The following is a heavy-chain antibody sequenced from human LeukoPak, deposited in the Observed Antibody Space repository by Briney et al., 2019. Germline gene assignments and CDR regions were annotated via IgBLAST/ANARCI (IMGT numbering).Heavy chain of an antibody. J-gene: IGHJ4*02. D-gene: IGHD3-22*01. CDR2: ISTSGDTT. CDR1: GFTFGSYA. CDR3: AVMHRYYDGSGYWVQ. V-gene: IGHV3-23*01. Sequence: GSLRLSCAASGFTFGSYAMSWVRQAPGKGLEWVSGISTSGDTTSYAESVKGRFTVSRDNPRNTLYMEMNSLRDEDTAVYYCAVMHRYYDGSGYWVQWGQGTLVTVSS.